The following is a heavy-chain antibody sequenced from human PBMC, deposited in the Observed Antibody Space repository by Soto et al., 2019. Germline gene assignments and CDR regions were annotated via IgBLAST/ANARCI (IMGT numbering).Heavy chain of an antibody. Sequence: EVQLVESGGNLIHPGGSLTLSCAASGFTVSSNYMSWVHQAPGKGLEWVSLIYTGGDTDYADFVKGRFAISKDNSKNMLYLQMNSLRAEDTAVYYCARGGEHIGFVYWGQGTLVTVSS. CDR2: IYTGGDT. CDR1: GFTVSSNY. J-gene: IGHJ4*02. V-gene: IGHV3-53*01. CDR3: ARGGEHIGFVY. D-gene: IGHD4-17*01.